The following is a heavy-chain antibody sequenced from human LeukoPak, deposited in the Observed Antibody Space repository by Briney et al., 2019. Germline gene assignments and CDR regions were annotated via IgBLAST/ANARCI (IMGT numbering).Heavy chain of an antibody. CDR2: ISSSSRYI. CDR3: AKASYILTGYTDY. CDR1: GFTFSSYS. D-gene: IGHD3-9*01. Sequence: GGSLRLSCAASGFTFSSYSMNWVRQAPGKGLEWVSSISSSSRYIYYADSVKGRFTISRDNVKNSLYLQMNGLRAEDTALYYCAKASYILTGYTDYWGQGTLVTVSS. J-gene: IGHJ4*02. V-gene: IGHV3-21*04.